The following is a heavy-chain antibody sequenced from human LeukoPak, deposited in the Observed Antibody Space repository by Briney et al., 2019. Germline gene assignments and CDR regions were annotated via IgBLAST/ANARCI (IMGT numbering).Heavy chain of an antibody. Sequence: SETLSLTCAVYAGSFSGYYWSWIRQPPGKGLEWIGEINHSGSTNYNPSLKSRVTISVDTSKNQFSLKLSSVTAADTAVHYCARDRYWGQGTLVTVSS. V-gene: IGHV4-34*01. CDR3: ARDRY. J-gene: IGHJ4*02. CDR2: INHSGST. CDR1: AGSFSGYY.